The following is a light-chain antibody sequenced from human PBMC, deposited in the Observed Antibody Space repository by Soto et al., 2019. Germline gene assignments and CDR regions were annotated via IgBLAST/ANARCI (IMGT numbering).Light chain of an antibody. CDR2: SNN. CDR1: SSNIGAGYD. CDR3: QSYDSSLSGSYV. J-gene: IGLJ1*01. V-gene: IGLV1-40*01. Sequence: QSVLTQPPSVSGAPGQRVTISCTGSSSNIGAGYDVHCYQRLPGTAPKVLIYSNNNRPSGVPDRFSGSKSGTSASLAITGLQAEDEADYYCQSYDSSLSGSYVFGTGTKVTVL.